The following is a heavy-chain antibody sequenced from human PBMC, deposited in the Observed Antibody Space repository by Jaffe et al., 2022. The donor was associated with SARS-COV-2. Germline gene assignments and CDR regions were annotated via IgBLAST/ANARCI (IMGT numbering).Heavy chain of an antibody. J-gene: IGHJ4*02. CDR3: ARDISTDYGGNPGSNC. V-gene: IGHV1-18*01. CDR1: GYTFTSYA. D-gene: IGHD4-17*01. Sequence: QVQLVQSGPEVRKPGASVKVSCKASGYTFTSYALSWVRQAPGQGLEWMGWISTYNGNTDYAQNLQGRVTMTTDTSTTTAYMELRSLKSDDTAVYYCARDISTDYGGNPGSNCWGQGTLVTVSS. CDR2: ISTYNGNT.